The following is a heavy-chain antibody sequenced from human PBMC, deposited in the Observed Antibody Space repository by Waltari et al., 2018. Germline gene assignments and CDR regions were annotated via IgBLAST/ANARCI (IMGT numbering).Heavy chain of an antibody. CDR2: SNSDGSST. CDR1: GFTFSSYW. D-gene: IGHD4-17*01. CDR3: AKGGDYVWFDP. J-gene: IGHJ5*02. V-gene: IGHV3-74*01. Sequence: EVQLVESGGGLVQPGGSLRLSCAASGFTFSSYWMHWVRQAPGKGLVWVERSNSDGSSTNYADYVKGRFTISRDNAKNTLYLQRNSLRAEDAAVYFCAKGGDYVWFDPWGQGTLITVSS.